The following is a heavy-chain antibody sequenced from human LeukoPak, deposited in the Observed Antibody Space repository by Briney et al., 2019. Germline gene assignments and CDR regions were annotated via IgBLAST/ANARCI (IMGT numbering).Heavy chain of an antibody. D-gene: IGHD6-13*01. J-gene: IGHJ4*02. CDR3: ARDCRYSSSCPLDY. V-gene: IGHV4-34*01. CDR2: INHSGST. CDR1: GGSFSGYY. Sequence: PSETLSLTCAVYGGSFSGYYWSWIRQPPGKGLEWIGEINHSGSTNYNPSLKSRVTISVDTSKNQFSLKLSSVTAADTAVYYCARDCRYSSSCPLDYWGQGTLVTVSS.